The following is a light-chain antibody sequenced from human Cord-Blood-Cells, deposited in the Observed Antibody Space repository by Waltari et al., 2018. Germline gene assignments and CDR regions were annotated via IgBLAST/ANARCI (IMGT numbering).Light chain of an antibody. CDR1: QSISSW. CDR3: QQYKSYTWT. CDR2: DAS. J-gene: IGKJ1*01. V-gene: IGKV1-5*01. Sequence: DIQMTQSPSTLSAYVGDRVTITCRASQSISSWFAWYQQKPGKAPKLLIYDASSLERGVPARFSGSGSVTEFTLTISNLQPDDFATYCCQQYKSYTWTFGQGTKVEIK.